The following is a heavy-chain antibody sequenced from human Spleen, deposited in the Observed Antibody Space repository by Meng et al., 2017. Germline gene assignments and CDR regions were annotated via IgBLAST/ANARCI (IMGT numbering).Heavy chain of an antibody. Sequence: SETLSLTCTVSGGSISSYYWSWIRQPPGKGLEWIGEINHSGSTNYNPSLESRVTISVDTSKNQFSLKLSSVTAADTAVYYCARGGDYYHFVSWGQGTLVTVSS. J-gene: IGHJ5*01. CDR2: INHSGST. D-gene: IGHD4-17*01. V-gene: IGHV4-59*01. CDR3: ARGGDYYHFVS. CDR1: GGSISSYY.